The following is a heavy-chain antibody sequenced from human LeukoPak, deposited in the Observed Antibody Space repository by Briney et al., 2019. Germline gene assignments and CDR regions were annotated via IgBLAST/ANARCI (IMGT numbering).Heavy chain of an antibody. CDR3: ARVGRGITGTTPDNAFDI. CDR2: IIPIFGTA. Sequence: ASVKVSCKASGGTFSSYAISWVRQAPGQGLEWMGGIIPIFGTANYAQKFQGRVTITTDESTSTAYMELSSLRSEGTAVYYCARVGRGITGTTPDNAFDIWGQGTMVTVSS. V-gene: IGHV1-69*05. D-gene: IGHD1-7*01. J-gene: IGHJ3*02. CDR1: GGTFSSYA.